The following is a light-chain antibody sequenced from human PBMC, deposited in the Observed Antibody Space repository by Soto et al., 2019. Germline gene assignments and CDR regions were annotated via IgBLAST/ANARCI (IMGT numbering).Light chain of an antibody. Sequence: EIVLTQSPATLSLSPGERATLSCRASQSIGLAIAWYQHKPGQAPRLLIFDASQRATGIPARFRGSGSGTDFTLSISSLEPDDFATYYCQQYKYYSTFGQGTKLEIK. CDR1: QSIGLA. CDR2: DAS. CDR3: QQYKYYST. J-gene: IGKJ2*01. V-gene: IGKV3-11*01.